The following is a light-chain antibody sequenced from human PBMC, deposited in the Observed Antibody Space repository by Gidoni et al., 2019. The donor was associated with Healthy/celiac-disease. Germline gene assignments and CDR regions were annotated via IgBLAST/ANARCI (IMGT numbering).Light chain of an antibody. CDR1: QDISNY. Sequence: DIQMTQSPSSLSASVGDRVTITCQASQDISNYLNWCQQKPGKAPKLLIYDASNLETGVPSRFSGSGSGTDFTFTISSLQPEDIATYYCQQYDNLPITFGQXTRLEIK. CDR2: DAS. CDR3: QQYDNLPIT. J-gene: IGKJ5*01. V-gene: IGKV1-33*01.